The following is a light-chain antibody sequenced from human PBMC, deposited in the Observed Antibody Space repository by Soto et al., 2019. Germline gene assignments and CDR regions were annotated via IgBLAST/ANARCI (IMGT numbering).Light chain of an antibody. J-gene: IGKJ2*01. CDR3: MQGTHWPPYT. Sequence: DVVMTQSPLSLPVTLGQPASISCRSSQSLAHSDGNTYLNWFHQRPGQSPRRLIYKVSNRDSGDRDRFSGSGSGTDFNLKVSSVEAEDVGVYYCMQGTHWPPYTFGQGTKLEIK. CDR2: KVS. CDR1: QSLAHSDGNTY. V-gene: IGKV2-30*02.